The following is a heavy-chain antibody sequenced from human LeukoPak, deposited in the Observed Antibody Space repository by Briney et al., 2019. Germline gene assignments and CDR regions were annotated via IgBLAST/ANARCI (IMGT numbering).Heavy chain of an antibody. CDR3: ARADWDTAMIDY. D-gene: IGHD5-18*01. CDR1: GFTFSSYG. J-gene: IGHJ4*02. CDR2: IRYDGSNK. V-gene: IGHV3-30*02. Sequence: QAGGSLRLSCAACGFTFSSYGMHWVRQAPGKGLEWVAFIRYDGSNKYYADSVKGRFTISRDNSKNTLYLQMNSLRAEDTAVYYCARADWDTAMIDYWGQGTLVTVSS.